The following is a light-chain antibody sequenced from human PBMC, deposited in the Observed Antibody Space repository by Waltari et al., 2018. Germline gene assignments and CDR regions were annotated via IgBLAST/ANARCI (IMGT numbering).Light chain of an antibody. CDR3: QQRYSTPPPT. CDR2: AAS. Sequence: DIQMTQSPSSLSASVGDRVTITCRASQSISSYLNWYQQKPGKAPKLLIYAASSLQSGVQSRFSGSGSGTDFTLPISSLQPEDFATYYGQQRYSTPPPTFG. J-gene: IGKJ5*01. CDR1: QSISSY. V-gene: IGKV1-39*01.